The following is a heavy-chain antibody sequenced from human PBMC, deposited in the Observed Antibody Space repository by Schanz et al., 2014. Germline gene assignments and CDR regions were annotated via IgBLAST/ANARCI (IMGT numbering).Heavy chain of an antibody. J-gene: IGHJ5*02. V-gene: IGHV3-30-3*02. Sequence: QVQLVESGGGVVQPGRSLRLSCAASGFIFSSYAMHWVRQAPGKGLEWVALISNDGSIKYYADSVEGRFTISRDNSRNTLYPQMLSLRPQNTAIYYCASPSGYSVYGTHGAAWGQGTLVTVSS. CDR2: ISNDGSIK. D-gene: IGHD5-12*01. CDR3: ASPSGYSVYGTHGAA. CDR1: GFIFSSYA.